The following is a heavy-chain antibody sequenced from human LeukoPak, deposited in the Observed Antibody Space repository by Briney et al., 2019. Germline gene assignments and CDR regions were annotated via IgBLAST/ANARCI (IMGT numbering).Heavy chain of an antibody. Sequence: GGSLRLSCAASGFTFSTYGMHWVRQAPGKGLEWVAVVWYDGGNIHYVDSVKGRFTISRDNSKSTLYLQMNSLTAEDTAVYYCARGGYSGTYYFDYWGQGTLVTVSS. CDR1: GFTFSTYG. J-gene: IGHJ4*02. CDR3: ARGGYSGTYYFDY. CDR2: VWYDGGNI. V-gene: IGHV3-33*01. D-gene: IGHD1-26*01.